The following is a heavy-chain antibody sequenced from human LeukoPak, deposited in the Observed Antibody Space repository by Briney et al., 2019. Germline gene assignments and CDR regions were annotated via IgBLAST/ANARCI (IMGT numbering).Heavy chain of an antibody. V-gene: IGHV4-59*11. CDR1: GDSLSAHY. CDR3: AKIEVGRFDP. D-gene: IGHD1-26*01. J-gene: IGHJ5*02. CDR2: IYDRGST. Sequence: SETLSLTCTVSGDSLSAHYWSWIRQPPGKGLEWIGDIYDRGSTTYNPSLKSRVSISVNTSRNQFSLNLRSVTAADTAVYYCAKIEVGRFDPWGQGTLVTVSS.